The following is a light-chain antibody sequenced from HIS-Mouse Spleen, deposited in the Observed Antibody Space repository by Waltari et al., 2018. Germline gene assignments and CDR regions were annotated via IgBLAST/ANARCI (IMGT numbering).Light chain of an antibody. CDR1: SSNSGRNH. J-gene: IGLJ2*01. Sequence: QSVLTQPPSASGTPGQRVTIPCSGSSSNSGRNHVYWSQQPPGTAPKLLIYRNNPRPSGVPDRFSGSKSGTSASLAISGLRSEDEADYYCAAWDDSLSGHVVFGGGTKLTVL. CDR3: AAWDDSLSGHVV. CDR2: RNN. V-gene: IGLV1-47*01.